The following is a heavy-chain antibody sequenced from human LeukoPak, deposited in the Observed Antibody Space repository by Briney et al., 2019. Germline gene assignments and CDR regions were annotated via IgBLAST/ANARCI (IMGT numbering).Heavy chain of an antibody. CDR3: ARGHDSSGYYYAPFDY. Sequence: SETLSLTCTVSGGSISSYYWSWIRQPPGKGLEWIGYIYYSGSTNYNPSLKSRVTISVDTSKNQFSLKLSSVTAADTAVYYCARGHDSSGYYYAPFDYWGQGTLVTVSS. CDR2: IYYSGST. V-gene: IGHV4-59*12. D-gene: IGHD3-22*01. CDR1: GGSISSYY. J-gene: IGHJ4*02.